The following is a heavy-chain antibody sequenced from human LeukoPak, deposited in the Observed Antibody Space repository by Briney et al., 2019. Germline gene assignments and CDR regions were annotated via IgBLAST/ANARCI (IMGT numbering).Heavy chain of an antibody. CDR1: GGSISSGGYY. V-gene: IGHV4-31*03. CDR2: IYYSGST. D-gene: IGHD2-15*01. Sequence: SETLSLTCTVSGGSISSGGYYWSWIRQHPGKGLEWIGYIYYSGSTYYNPSLKSRVTISVDTSKNQFSLKLGSVPAADTAVYYCASSPTYCSGGSCYRAPPYYYGMDVWGQGTTVTVSS. J-gene: IGHJ6*02. CDR3: ASSPTYCSGGSCYRAPPYYYGMDV.